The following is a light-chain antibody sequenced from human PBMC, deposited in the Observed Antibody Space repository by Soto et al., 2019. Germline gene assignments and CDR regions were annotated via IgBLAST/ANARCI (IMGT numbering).Light chain of an antibody. J-gene: IGKJ1*01. CDR2: DAS. Sequence: EIVLTQSPATLSLSPGERATLSCRASQSINRHLAWYRQKPGQAPRLLIYDASTRATGIPARFSGSGSGTEFTLTISSLQSEDFAVYYCQHYNNWPSVTFGQGTKVEIK. V-gene: IGKV3-15*01. CDR1: QSINRH. CDR3: QHYNNWPSVT.